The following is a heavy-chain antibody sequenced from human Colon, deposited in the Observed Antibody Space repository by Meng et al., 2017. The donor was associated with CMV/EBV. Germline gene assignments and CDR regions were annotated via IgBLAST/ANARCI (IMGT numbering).Heavy chain of an antibody. CDR3: ATACGDSNSVFGVDP. CDR1: GFKLMSYT. V-gene: IGHV3-21*01. Sequence: GESLKISCAASGFKLMSYTMNWVRQAPGKGLEWVSSIDTRSTSIKYADSVKGRFTISRDNARNSLYLQMNSLRVEDTAVYYCATACGDSNSVFGVDPWGQGTLVTVSS. CDR2: IDTRSTSI. J-gene: IGHJ5*02. D-gene: IGHD3-10*01.